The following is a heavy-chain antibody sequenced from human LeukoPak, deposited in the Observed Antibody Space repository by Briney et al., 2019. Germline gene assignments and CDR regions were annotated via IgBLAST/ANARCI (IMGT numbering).Heavy chain of an antibody. CDR1: GGSISSGDYY. CDR2: IYYSGST. V-gene: IGHV4-30-4*08. J-gene: IGHJ3*02. CDR3: ARDSRRHDAFDI. D-gene: IGHD2/OR15-2a*01. Sequence: PSETLSLTCTVSGGSISSGDYYWSWIRQPPGKGLEWIGYIYYSGSTYYNPSLKSRVTISVDTSKNQFSLKLSSVTAAETAVYYCARDSRRHDAFDIWGQGTMVTVSS.